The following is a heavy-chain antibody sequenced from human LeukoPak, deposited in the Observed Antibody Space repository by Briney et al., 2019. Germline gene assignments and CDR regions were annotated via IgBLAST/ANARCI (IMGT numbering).Heavy chain of an antibody. Sequence: SETLSLTCTVSGGSISSYYWSWIRQPPGKGLEWIGYIYYSGSTNYNPSLKSRVTISVDTSKNQFSLKLSSVTAADTAVYYCARLSAAAGTSTGGSRYYFDYWGQGTLATVSS. V-gene: IGHV4-59*01. CDR2: IYYSGST. D-gene: IGHD6-13*01. CDR3: ARLSAAAGTSTGGSRYYFDY. J-gene: IGHJ4*02. CDR1: GGSISSYY.